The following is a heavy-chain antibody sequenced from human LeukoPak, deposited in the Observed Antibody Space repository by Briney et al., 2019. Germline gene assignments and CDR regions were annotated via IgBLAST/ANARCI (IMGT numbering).Heavy chain of an antibody. CDR3: ARGYYGDYLGAFDI. CDR1: GLTFSSYG. CDR2: IWYDGSNK. V-gene: IGHV3-33*01. D-gene: IGHD4-17*01. J-gene: IGHJ3*02. Sequence: GRSLRLSCAASGLTFSSYGMHWVRQAPGKGLEWVAVIWYDGSNKYYADSVKGRFTISRDNSKNTLYLQMNSLRAEDTAVYYCARGYYGDYLGAFDIWGQGTMVTVSS.